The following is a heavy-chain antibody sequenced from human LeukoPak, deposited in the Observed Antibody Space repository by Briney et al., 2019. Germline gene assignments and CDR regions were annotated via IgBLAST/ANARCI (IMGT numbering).Heavy chain of an antibody. V-gene: IGHV1-8*01. D-gene: IGHD3-9*01. J-gene: IGHJ4*02. Sequence: GASVKVSCKASGYTFTSYDINWVRQATGQGHEWMGWMNPNSGNTGYAQKFQGRVTMTRNTSISTAYMELSSLRSEDTAVYYCARGGIGYDILAAHCWGQGTLVTVSS. CDR1: GYTFTSYD. CDR2: MNPNSGNT. CDR3: ARGGIGYDILAAHC.